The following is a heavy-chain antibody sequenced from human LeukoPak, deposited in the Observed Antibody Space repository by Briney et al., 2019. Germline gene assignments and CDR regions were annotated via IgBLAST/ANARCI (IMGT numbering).Heavy chain of an antibody. Sequence: ASVKVSCKASGYTSSSYGISWVRQAPGQGLEWMGWISAYNGNTNYAQKLQGRVTMTTDTSTSTAYMELRSMRAEDTALYYCAKGDTMVRGVAQDDAFDIWGQGTMVTVSS. V-gene: IGHV1-18*01. CDR2: ISAYNGNT. D-gene: IGHD3-10*01. CDR1: GYTSSSYG. CDR3: AKGDTMVRGVAQDDAFDI. J-gene: IGHJ3*02.